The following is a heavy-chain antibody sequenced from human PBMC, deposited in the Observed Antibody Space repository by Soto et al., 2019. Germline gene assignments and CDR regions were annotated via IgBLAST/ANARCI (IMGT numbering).Heavy chain of an antibody. D-gene: IGHD3-10*01. V-gene: IGHV4-34*01. J-gene: IGHJ5*02. CDR3: ASYYGSGSYYNWLDP. Sequence: SETLSLTCAVYGGSFSGYYWSWIRQPPGKGLEWIGEINHSGSTNYNPSLKSRVTISVDTSKNQFSLKLSSVTAADTAVYYCASYYGSGSYYNWLDPWGQGTLVTVSS. CDR2: INHSGST. CDR1: GGSFSGYY.